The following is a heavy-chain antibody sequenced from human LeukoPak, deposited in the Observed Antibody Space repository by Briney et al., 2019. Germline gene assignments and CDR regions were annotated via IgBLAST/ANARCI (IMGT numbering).Heavy chain of an antibody. CDR3: AGIAVAGPLDY. Sequence: GGSLRLSCAASGFSFSDAWMNWVRQAPGKGLEWVSAISGSGGSTYYADSVKGRFTISRDNSKNTLYLQMNSLRAEDTAVYYCAGIAVAGPLDYWGQGTLVTVSS. V-gene: IGHV3-23*01. D-gene: IGHD6-19*01. J-gene: IGHJ4*02. CDR1: GFSFSDAW. CDR2: ISGSGGST.